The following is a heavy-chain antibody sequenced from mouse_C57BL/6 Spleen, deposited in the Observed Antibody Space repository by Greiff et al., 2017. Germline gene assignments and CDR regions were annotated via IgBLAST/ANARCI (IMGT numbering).Heavy chain of an antibody. CDR2: ISSGSSTI. V-gene: IGHV5-17*01. J-gene: IGHJ1*03. D-gene: IGHD1-1*01. CDR1: GFTFSDYG. Sequence: DVQLVESGGGLVKPGGSLKLSCAASGFTFSDYGMHWVRQAPEKGLEWVAYISSGSSTIYYADTVKGRFTISRDNATNTLFLQMTSLRSEDTAMYYCARPSINYSGSSYDFDVWGTGTPVTVSS. CDR3: ARPSINYSGSSYDFDV.